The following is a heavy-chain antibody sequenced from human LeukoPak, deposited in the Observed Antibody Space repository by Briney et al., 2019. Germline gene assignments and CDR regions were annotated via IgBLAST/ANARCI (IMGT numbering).Heavy chain of an antibody. CDR1: GGSISSYY. CDR3: ARDRGSKSQGLYYYYMDV. CDR2: IYYSGST. J-gene: IGHJ6*03. V-gene: IGHV4-59*01. D-gene: IGHD4-11*01. Sequence: PSETLSLTCTVSGGSISSYYWSWIRQPPGKGLEWIGYIYYSGSTNYNPSLKSRVTISVDTSKNQFSLKLNSVTAADTAVYYCARDRGSKSQGLYYYYMDVWGKGTTVTISS.